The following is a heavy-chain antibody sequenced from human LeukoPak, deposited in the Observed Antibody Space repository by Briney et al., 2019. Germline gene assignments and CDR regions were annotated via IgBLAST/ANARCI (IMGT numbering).Heavy chain of an antibody. CDR2: INSDGSGT. Sequence: PGGSLRLSCAASGFTFSTFWMHWVPQAPGKGLVWVSRINSDGSGTGYADSVKGRFTISRDNAKNTLYLQMNSLRAEDTAVYYSARDRGGTPGYWGQGTLVTVSS. V-gene: IGHV3-74*01. D-gene: IGHD2-15*01. CDR3: ARDRGGTPGY. J-gene: IGHJ4*02. CDR1: GFTFSTFW.